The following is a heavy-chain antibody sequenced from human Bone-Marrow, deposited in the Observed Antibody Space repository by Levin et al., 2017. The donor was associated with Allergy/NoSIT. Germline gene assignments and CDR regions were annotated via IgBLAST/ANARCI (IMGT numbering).Heavy chain of an antibody. CDR1: GYTFTGYY. CDR2: INPNSGGT. J-gene: IGHJ6*02. D-gene: IGHD4-23*01. CDR3: AREGRWGYYYYYGMDV. Sequence: GESLKISCKASGYTFTGYYMHWVRQAPGQGLEWMGWINPNSGGTNYAQKFQGWVTMTRDTSISTAYMELSRLRSDDTAVCYCAREGRWGYYYYYGMDVWGQGTTVTVSS. V-gene: IGHV1-2*04.